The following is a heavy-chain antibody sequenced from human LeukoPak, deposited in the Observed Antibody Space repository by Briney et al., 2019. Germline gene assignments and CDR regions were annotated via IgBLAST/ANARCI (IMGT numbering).Heavy chain of an antibody. J-gene: IGHJ3*02. CDR3: ARDFNGGDYAPAFDI. CDR1: GGTINSYY. CDR2: IYYSRST. Sequence: SETLSLTCTGSGGTINSYYWSWIRQPPGKGLEWIGYIYYSRSTNYNHSLKSRVTTSVTTSKNQFFLQMSPGTAADTAVYYCARDFNGGDYAPAFDIWGQGTMVTVSS. V-gene: IGHV4-59*01. D-gene: IGHD4-17*01.